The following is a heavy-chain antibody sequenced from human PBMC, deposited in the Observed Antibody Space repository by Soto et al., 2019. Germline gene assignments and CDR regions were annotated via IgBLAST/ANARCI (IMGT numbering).Heavy chain of an antibody. CDR2: ISHSGDT. J-gene: IGHJ4*02. Sequence: SETLSLTCAVYGGAFSGYYWSWIRQPPGKGLEWIGEISHSGDTNYNPSLRNRETISVDTSNNRFSLSLSSVTAAGAAVYYCARGYYGSWSRVLLGYWGQGTLVTVSS. CDR1: GGAFSGYY. D-gene: IGHD3-10*01. V-gene: IGHV4-34*01. CDR3: ARGYYGSWSRVLLGY.